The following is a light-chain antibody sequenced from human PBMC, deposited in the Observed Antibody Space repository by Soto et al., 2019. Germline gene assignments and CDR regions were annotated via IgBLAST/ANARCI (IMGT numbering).Light chain of an antibody. CDR3: QQYGSSPLP. CDR1: QSVGNN. Sequence: EIVVTQSPATLSVSPGERATLSCRASQSVGNNFAWYQQKPGQAPRLLIFATSTRATGVPARFSGSGSGTEFTLTISRLEPEDFAVYYCQQYGSSPLPFGGGTKVDI. CDR2: ATS. V-gene: IGKV3-15*01. J-gene: IGKJ4*01.